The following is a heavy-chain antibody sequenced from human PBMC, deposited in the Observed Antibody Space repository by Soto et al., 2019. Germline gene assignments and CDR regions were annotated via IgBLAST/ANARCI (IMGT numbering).Heavy chain of an antibody. CDR1: GFTFSSYA. V-gene: IGHV3-23*01. CDR2: ISGSGGST. J-gene: IGHJ6*02. Sequence: EVQLLESGGGLVQPGGSLRLSCAASGFTFSSYAMSWVRQAPGKGLEWVSAISGSGGSTYSADSVKGRFTISRDNSKNTLYLQMNSLRAEDTAVYYCAKGGYGGNYGMDVWGQGTTVTVSS. D-gene: IGHD2-15*01. CDR3: AKGGYGGNYGMDV.